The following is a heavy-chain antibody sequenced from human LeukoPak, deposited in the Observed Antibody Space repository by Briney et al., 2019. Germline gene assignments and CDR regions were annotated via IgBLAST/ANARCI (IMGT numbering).Heavy chain of an antibody. J-gene: IGHJ6*03. V-gene: IGHV3-23*01. CDR1: GFTFSSYA. CDR2: INGSGGST. Sequence: GGSLRLSCAASGFTFSSYAMSWVRQAPGKGLEWVSAINGSGGSTYYADSVKGRFTISRDNSKNTLYLQMNSLRAEDTAVYYCAGITGTTGDYYYYYMDVWGKGTTVTVSS. D-gene: IGHD1-7*01. CDR3: AGITGTTGDYYYYYMDV.